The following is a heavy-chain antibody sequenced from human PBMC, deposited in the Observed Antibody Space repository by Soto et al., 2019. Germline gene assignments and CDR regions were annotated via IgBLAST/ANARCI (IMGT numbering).Heavy chain of an antibody. CDR1: GDTFTDYY. CDR2: INPNSGVT. D-gene: IGHD5-12*01. CDR3: ARESGGATATLDYYYFYMDV. Sequence: QVQLVQSGAEVKKPGASVTVSCRSSGDTFTDYYMHWVRQAPGQGLEWMGWINPNSGVTKDAQKFQGRVTITRDTSIRTVYMQLSRLRSDDTAVYYCARESGGATATLDYYYFYMDVWGTGTTVTVSS. J-gene: IGHJ6*03. V-gene: IGHV1-2*02.